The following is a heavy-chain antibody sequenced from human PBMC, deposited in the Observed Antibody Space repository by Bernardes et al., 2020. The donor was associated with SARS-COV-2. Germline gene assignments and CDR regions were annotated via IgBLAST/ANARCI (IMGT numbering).Heavy chain of an antibody. J-gene: IGHJ6*02. V-gene: IGHV3-9*01. Sequence: GGSLRLSCAASGFTFGDYAMHWVRQAPGKGLEWVSGISWNSGSIDYADSVKGRFTISRDNAKNSLYLQMNSLRPEDTALYYCAKDRGSPFNWNDVDYYYGMDVWGQGTTVTVSS. D-gene: IGHD1-1*01. CDR2: ISWNSGSI. CDR1: GFTFGDYA. CDR3: AKDRGSPFNWNDVDYYYGMDV.